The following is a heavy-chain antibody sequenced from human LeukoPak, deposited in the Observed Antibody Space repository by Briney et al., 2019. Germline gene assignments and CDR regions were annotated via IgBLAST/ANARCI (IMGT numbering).Heavy chain of an antibody. V-gene: IGHV4-39*07. CDR3: ARDNPYGSGTDY. J-gene: IGHJ4*02. Sequence: SETLSLTCDVSGGSISSSSNYWGWIRQPPGRGLEWIGRIYFSGTTYYNMSLKSRVTISIDTSKNQFSLKVNSVTAADTAVYYCARDNPYGSGTDYWGQGTLVTVSS. CDR1: GGSISSSSNY. CDR2: IYFSGTT. D-gene: IGHD3-10*01.